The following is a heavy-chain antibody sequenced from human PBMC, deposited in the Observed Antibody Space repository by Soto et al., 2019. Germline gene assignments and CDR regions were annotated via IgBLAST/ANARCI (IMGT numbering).Heavy chain of an antibody. Sequence: SETLSLTCAVYGGSFSGYYWTWIRQPPGTELEWIGEINHSGSTNYNPSLKSRITISVDTSKNHFSLKLSSVTAADTAVYYCARESRYSSSFYYYYGMDVWGQGTTVTV. CDR3: ARESRYSSSFYYYYGMDV. CDR1: GGSFSGYY. CDR2: INHSGST. D-gene: IGHD6-6*01. J-gene: IGHJ6*02. V-gene: IGHV4-34*10.